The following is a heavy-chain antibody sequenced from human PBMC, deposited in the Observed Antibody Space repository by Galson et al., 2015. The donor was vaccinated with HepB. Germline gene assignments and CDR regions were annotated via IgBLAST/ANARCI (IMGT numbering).Heavy chain of an antibody. D-gene: IGHD1-7*01. CDR2: IDPSDSYT. J-gene: IGHJ5*02. V-gene: IGHV5-10-1*01. CDR3: ARHEGLELPFGWFDP. CDR1: GYSFTSYW. Sequence: QSGAEVKKPGESLRISCKGSGYSFTSYWISWVRQMPGKGLEWMGRIDPSDSYTNYSPSFQGHVTISADKSISTAYLQWSSLKASDTAMYYCARHEGLELPFGWFDPWGQGTLVTVSS.